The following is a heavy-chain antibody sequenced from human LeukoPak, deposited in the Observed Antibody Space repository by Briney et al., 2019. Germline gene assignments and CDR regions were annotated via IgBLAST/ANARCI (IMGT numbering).Heavy chain of an antibody. Sequence: PSETLSLTCTVSGGSINGHYWTWIRQPPGKGLEWIGQIHYSGRADYNPSLKRRVTISVDTSKNQISLNLSSVTATDTAVYYCARFGVDYDMDVWGQGTTVAVSS. V-gene: IGHV4-59*11. D-gene: IGHD3-16*01. CDR3: ARFGVDYDMDV. CDR2: IHYSGRA. J-gene: IGHJ6*02. CDR1: GGSINGHY.